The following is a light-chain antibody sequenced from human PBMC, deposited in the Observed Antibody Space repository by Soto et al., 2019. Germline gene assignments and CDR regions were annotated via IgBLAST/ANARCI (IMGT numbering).Light chain of an antibody. CDR1: QGISSY. Sequence: DIQLTQSPSCLSASVGDRVTITCRASQGISSYLAWYHQKPGKAPKLLIYAASTLQTGVPSRFSGSGSGTEFTLTISSLQPEDFATYYCLQVNSYPLTFGGGTKVEIK. J-gene: IGKJ4*01. V-gene: IGKV1-9*01. CDR2: AAS. CDR3: LQVNSYPLT.